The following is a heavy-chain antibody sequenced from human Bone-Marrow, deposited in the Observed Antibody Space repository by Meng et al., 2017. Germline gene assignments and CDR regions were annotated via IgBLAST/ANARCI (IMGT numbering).Heavy chain of an antibody. J-gene: IGHJ6*02. CDR3: ARSTTVSPSHYYYYYGMDV. V-gene: IGHV1-18*01. Sequence: ASVKVSCKASGYTFISNGISWVRQAPGQGLEWMGWISTYNGNTNYAQNVQGRVTMTTDTSTSTAYMELRSLRSEDTAVYYCARSTTVSPSHYYYYYGMDVWGQGTTVTVSS. CDR1: GYTFISNG. D-gene: IGHD4-17*01. CDR2: ISTYNGNT.